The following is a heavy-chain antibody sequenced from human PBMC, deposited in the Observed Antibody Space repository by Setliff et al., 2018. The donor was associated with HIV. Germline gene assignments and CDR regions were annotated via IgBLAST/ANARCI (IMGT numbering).Heavy chain of an antibody. CDR2: IYYRGGT. CDR1: GDFFSSDYY. D-gene: IGHD2-15*01. Sequence: SETLSLTCTVSGDFFSSDYYWGWIRQPPGKGLEWIGYIYYRGGTNYNPSLKSRLTISVDAAKNQFSLKLSSVTTADTAVYYCARATATWLVDNWGQGTLVTVSS. J-gene: IGHJ4*02. V-gene: IGHV4-59*01. CDR3: ARATATWLVDN.